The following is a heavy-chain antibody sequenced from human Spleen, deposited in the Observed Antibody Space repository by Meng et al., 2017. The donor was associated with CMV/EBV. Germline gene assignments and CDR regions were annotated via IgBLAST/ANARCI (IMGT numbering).Heavy chain of an antibody. J-gene: IGHJ6*02. Sequence: SVKVSCKASGGTFSNYAISWVRQAPGQGLEWMGGFIPGFGTPDYAQRFQGRVTIITDESTTTAYMEMISLRSDDTAVYYCATGGYDGSYYYALDVWGQGTTVTVSS. V-gene: IGHV1-69*05. D-gene: IGHD5-12*01. CDR3: ATGGYDGSYYYALDV. CDR2: FIPGFGTP. CDR1: GGTFSNYA.